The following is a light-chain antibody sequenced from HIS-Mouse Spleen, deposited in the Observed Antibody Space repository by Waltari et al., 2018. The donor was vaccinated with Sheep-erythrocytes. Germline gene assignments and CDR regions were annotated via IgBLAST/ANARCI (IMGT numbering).Light chain of an antibody. CDR3: CSYAGSYNHV. CDR2: DVS. CDR1: SSDVGGYNY. Sequence: QSALTQPRSVSGSPGQSVTISCTGTSSDVGGYNYVSWYQQHPGKATKLMIYDVSKRPAGVPGRFSGSKSGNTASLTISGLQAEDEADYSCCSYAGSYNHVFATGTKVTVL. J-gene: IGLJ1*01. V-gene: IGLV2-11*01.